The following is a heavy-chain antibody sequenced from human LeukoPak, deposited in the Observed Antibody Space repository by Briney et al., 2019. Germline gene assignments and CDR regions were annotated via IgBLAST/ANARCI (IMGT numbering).Heavy chain of an antibody. CDR2: IRPDGGER. CDR1: GFSSRTHW. D-gene: IGHD3/OR15-3a*01. Sequence: GGSLRLSCTASGFSSRTHWMSWVRQAPGKGLEWVANIRPDGGERYYGDSLKGRFTISRDNDKNSLYLQMNFLRADDTVIYYCTRQGDWSFEFWGQGTLVTVSS. J-gene: IGHJ4*02. V-gene: IGHV3-7*03. CDR3: TRQGDWSFEF.